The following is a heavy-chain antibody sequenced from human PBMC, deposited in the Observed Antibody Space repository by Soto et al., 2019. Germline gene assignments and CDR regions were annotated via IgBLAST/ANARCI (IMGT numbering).Heavy chain of an antibody. CDR3: ARSLREQLTSFFDS. CDR2: LNPGSDDT. D-gene: IGHD1-26*01. J-gene: IGHJ4*02. CDR1: GYTFTGYH. Sequence: QAQLVQSGAEVKKTGASVRVSCQTSGYTFTGYHIHWLRQAPGQGLEWMGYLNPGSDDTFYPQKFQGRGSMTSDTSIRTAYMELPRLTSDDTAVYYCARSLREQLTSFFDSWGQGTLVTVSS. V-gene: IGHV1-2*02.